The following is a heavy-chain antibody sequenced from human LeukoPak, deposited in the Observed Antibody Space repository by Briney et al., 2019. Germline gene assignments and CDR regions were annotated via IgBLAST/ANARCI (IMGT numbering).Heavy chain of an antibody. J-gene: IGHJ3*02. V-gene: IGHV4-61*02. CDR1: GGSISSGSYY. CDR3: ARDTALFRAYDI. Sequence: SETLSLTCTVSGGSISSGSYYWSWIRQPAGKGLEWIGRIYTSGSTNYNPSLKSRVTISVDTSKNQFSLKLSSVTAADTAVYYCARDTALFRAYDIWGQGTLVTVSS. CDR2: IYTSGST.